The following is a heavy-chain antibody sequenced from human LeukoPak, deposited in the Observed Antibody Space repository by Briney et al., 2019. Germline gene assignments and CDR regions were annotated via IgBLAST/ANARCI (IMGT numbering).Heavy chain of an antibody. CDR2: ISYDGSNK. CDR1: GFTFSSYG. V-gene: IGHV3-30*18. J-gene: IGHJ6*02. Sequence: PGGSLRLSCAASGFTFSSYGMHWVRQAPGKGLEWVAVISYDGSNKYYADSVKGRFTISRDNSKNTLYLQMNSLRAEDTAVYYCAKSRAPYCSGGSCHGMDVWGQGTTVTVS. CDR3: AKSRAPYCSGGSCHGMDV. D-gene: IGHD2-15*01.